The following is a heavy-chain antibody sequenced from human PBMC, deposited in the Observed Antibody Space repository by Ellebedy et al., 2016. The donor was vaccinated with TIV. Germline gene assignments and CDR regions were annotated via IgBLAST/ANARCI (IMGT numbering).Heavy chain of an antibody. CDR2: INSDGTST. V-gene: IGHV3-74*01. J-gene: IGHJ6*02. Sequence: PGGSLRLSCAASGFTFSSYWMPWVRQAPGKGLVWVSRINSDGTSTSYADSVTGRFTISRDNAKNTLYLQMNSLRAEDTAVYYCARDNIVVVPADQTYYYYGMDVWGQGTTVTASS. D-gene: IGHD2-2*01. CDR3: ARDNIVVVPADQTYYYYGMDV. CDR1: GFTFSSYW.